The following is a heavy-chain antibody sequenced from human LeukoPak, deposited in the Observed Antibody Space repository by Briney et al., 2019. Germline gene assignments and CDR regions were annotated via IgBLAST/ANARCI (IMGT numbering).Heavy chain of an antibody. CDR3: ARKNTHSKYWFDP. CDR2: IIPIFGTA. Sequence: WASVNVSCKASVCTFSSYAISWVRQAPGQGLEWMGGIIPIFGTANYAQKFQGRVTITADEPTSTAYMELSSLRSEDTAVYYCARKNTHSKYWFDPWGQGTLVTVSS. V-gene: IGHV1-69*13. D-gene: IGHD2/OR15-2a*01. J-gene: IGHJ5*02. CDR1: VCTFSSYA.